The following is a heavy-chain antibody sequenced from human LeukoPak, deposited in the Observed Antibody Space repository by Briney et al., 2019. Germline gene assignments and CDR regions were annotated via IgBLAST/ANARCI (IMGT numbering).Heavy chain of an antibody. D-gene: IGHD3-16*02. V-gene: IGHV1-18*04. CDR3: ARDQYDAVWGSYRPYFDY. CDR2: IFSHTGDT. J-gene: IGHJ4*02. CDR1: GYTFNSYG. Sequence: ASVKVSCKASGYTFNSYGISWGRQAPGQGLEWMGSIFSHTGDTKYAERLQDRVIMTTDTSTRTAYMELRSLRSDDTAVFYCARDQYDAVWGSYRPYFDYWGQGTVVTVSS.